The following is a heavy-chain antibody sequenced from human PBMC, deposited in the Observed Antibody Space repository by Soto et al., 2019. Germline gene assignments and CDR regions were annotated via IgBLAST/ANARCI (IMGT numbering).Heavy chain of an antibody. CDR2: IYSGGST. Sequence: VQLVETGGGLIQPGGSLRLSGAASGFTVSSNYMSWVRQAPGKGLEWVSVIYSGGSTYYADSVRGRFTISRDNSKNTPYLQMKRLRAEDKAVYYCASDPPATRHGMDVGGQGTTVTVSS. J-gene: IGHJ6*01. V-gene: IGHV3-53*02. CDR3: ASDPPATRHGMDV. CDR1: GFTVSSNY.